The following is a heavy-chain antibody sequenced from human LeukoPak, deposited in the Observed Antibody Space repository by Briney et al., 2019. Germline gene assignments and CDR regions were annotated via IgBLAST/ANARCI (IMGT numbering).Heavy chain of an antibody. CDR2: ISGSGGNT. J-gene: IGHJ4*02. Sequence: GGSLRLSCAASGSTFSSYAMSWVRQVPGKGLEWVSGISGSGGNTHSADSVKGRFTISRDNSKNTLYLQMNSLRAEDTAVYYCAKATVTTFADYFDYWGQGTLVTVSS. CDR3: AKATVTTFADYFDY. V-gene: IGHV3-23*01. CDR1: GSTFSSYA. D-gene: IGHD4-11*01.